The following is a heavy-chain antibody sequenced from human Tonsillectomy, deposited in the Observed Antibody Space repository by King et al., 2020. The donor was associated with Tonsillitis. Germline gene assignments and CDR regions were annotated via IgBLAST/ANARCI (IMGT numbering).Heavy chain of an antibody. CDR1: GFRFSDHD. CDR2: IITNGRSI. Sequence: VQLVESGGDLVKPGGSLILSCATSGFRFSDHDLNWVRQAPGKGLEWCSSIITNGRSIYYSDSVKGPFIISRDNAKNSLYLQMLSLRVEDTAVYYCAKDKGAGYYDSSRGAFDIWGQGTLVTVS. J-gene: IGHJ3*02. CDR3: AKDKGAGYYDSSRGAFDI. D-gene: IGHD3-22*01. V-gene: IGHV3-21*01.